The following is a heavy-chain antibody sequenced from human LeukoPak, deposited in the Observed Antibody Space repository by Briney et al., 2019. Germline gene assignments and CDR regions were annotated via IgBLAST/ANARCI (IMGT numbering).Heavy chain of an antibody. V-gene: IGHV3-48*01. Sequence: DSVKGRFTISRDNAKKSLFLQMSSLRVEDTAVYYCARDHYYYDSGGLYLEALAFDIWGQGTMVTVSS. CDR3: ARDHYYYDSGGLYLEALAFDI. J-gene: IGHJ3*02. D-gene: IGHD3-22*01.